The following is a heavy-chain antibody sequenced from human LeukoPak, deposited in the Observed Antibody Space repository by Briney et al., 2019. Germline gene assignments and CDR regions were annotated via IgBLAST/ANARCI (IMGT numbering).Heavy chain of an antibody. J-gene: IGHJ6*02. CDR3: AKGQQLPYYYYGMDV. V-gene: IGHV3-9*01. CDR1: GFTFDDYG. D-gene: IGHD6-13*01. CDR2: ISWNSGSI. Sequence: PGRSLRLSCAASGFTFDDYGMHWVRQAPGKGLEWVSGISWNSGSIGYADSVKGRFTISRDNAKNSLYLQMNSLRAEDTALYYCAKGQQLPYYYYGMDVWGQGTTVTVSS.